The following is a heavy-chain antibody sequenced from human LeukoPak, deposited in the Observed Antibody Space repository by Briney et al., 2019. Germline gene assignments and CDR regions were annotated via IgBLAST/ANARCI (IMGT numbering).Heavy chain of an antibody. CDR2: INPNSGGT. Sequence: ASVKVSCKASGYTFTGYYMHWVRQAPGQGLEWMGWINPNSGGTNYAQKFQGRVTMTRDTSISTAYMELSSLRSEDTAVYYCAKGDAAPSFGYYDILAGYFYYYYMDVWGKGTTVTVSS. V-gene: IGHV1-2*02. CDR3: AKGDAAPSFGYYDILAGYFYYYYMDV. D-gene: IGHD3-9*01. J-gene: IGHJ6*03. CDR1: GYTFTGYY.